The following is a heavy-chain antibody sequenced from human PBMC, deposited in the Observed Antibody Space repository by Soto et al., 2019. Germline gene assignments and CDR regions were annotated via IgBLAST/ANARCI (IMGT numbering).Heavy chain of an antibody. CDR2: IIPIFGTA. Sequence: QVQLVQSGAEVKKPGSSVKVSCKASGGNFSSYAISWVRPAPGPGLEWLGGIIPIFGTANYAQKFQGRVTITADESTSTAYMELSSLRSEDTAVYYCAIPSGAGHYANPFDYWRQGTLVTVSS. J-gene: IGHJ4*02. CDR3: AIPSGAGHYANPFDY. V-gene: IGHV1-69*01. D-gene: IGHD4-17*01. CDR1: GGNFSSYA.